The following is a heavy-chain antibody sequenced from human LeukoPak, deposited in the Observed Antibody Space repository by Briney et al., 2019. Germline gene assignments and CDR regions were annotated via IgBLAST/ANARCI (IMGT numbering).Heavy chain of an antibody. J-gene: IGHJ3*02. Sequence: SETLSLTCAVYGGSFSGYYWSWIRQPPGKGLEWIGEINHSGSTNYNPSLKSRVTISVDTSKNQFSLKLSSVTAADTAVYYCAREDSSSGSLAGGLDAFDIWGQGTMVTVSS. V-gene: IGHV4-34*01. D-gene: IGHD3-22*01. CDR1: GGSFSGYY. CDR3: AREDSSSGSLAGGLDAFDI. CDR2: INHSGST.